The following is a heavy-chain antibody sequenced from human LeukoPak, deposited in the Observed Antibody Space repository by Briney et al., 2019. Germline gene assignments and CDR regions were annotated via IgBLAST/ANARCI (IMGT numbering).Heavy chain of an antibody. Sequence: PGGSLRLSCAASGFTFSSYTMNWVRQAPGKGLEWVSSISTSSSYIYYADSVKGRFTISRDNAKNSLYLQMNSLRAEDTAVYYCARGRSGWYEDFWGQGTLVTVSS. D-gene: IGHD6-19*01. CDR3: ARGRSGWYEDF. J-gene: IGHJ4*02. CDR2: ISTSSSYI. V-gene: IGHV3-21*01. CDR1: GFTFSSYT.